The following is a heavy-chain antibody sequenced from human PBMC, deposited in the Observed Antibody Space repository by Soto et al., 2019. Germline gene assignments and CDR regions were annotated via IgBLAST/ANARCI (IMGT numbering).Heavy chain of an antibody. J-gene: IGHJ1*01. CDR3: ARLPNKSPQN. CDR1: GFTFSSYW. Sequence: EAQLVESGGGLVQPGGSLRLSCAASGFTFSSYWMHWVRQAPGKGLVWVSSISTDASSTSYADPVKGRFTISRDNDKNTLYLQMNSVRAEDTAVYYCARLPNKSPQNWGQGTLVIVSP. CDR2: ISTDASST. V-gene: IGHV3-74*01.